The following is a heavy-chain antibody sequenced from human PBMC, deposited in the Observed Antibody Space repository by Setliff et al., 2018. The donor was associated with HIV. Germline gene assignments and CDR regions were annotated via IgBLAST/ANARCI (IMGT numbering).Heavy chain of an antibody. D-gene: IGHD2-21*02. J-gene: IGHJ5*02. CDR3: ARVFPVVTAEDNRFDP. CDR1: GGSVSIYH. V-gene: IGHV4-4*09. CDR2: IYASGTT. Sequence: PSETLSLTCTASGGSVSIYHLSWLRQSPGKGLECIGYIYASGTTQYNPSLESRATISLDTSKNQISLKLKSVTAADTAMYYCARVFPVVTAEDNRFDPWGQGTLVTVSS.